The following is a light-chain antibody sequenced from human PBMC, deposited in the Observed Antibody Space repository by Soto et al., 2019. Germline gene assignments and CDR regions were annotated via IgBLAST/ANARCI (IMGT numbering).Light chain of an antibody. Sequence: DIQMTQSPSTLSASVGDRVTITCRASQTISSWLAWYQQKPGKAPKLLIYKASTLKSGVPSRFSGSGSGTEFTLTISSLQPDDFATYYCQQYNSYSPFGQGTRLEI. J-gene: IGKJ5*01. CDR3: QQYNSYSP. CDR2: KAS. V-gene: IGKV1-5*03. CDR1: QTISSW.